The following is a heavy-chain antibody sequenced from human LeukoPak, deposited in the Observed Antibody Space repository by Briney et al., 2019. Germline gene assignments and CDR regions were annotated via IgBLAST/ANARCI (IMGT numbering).Heavy chain of an antibody. Sequence: PSETLSLTCSVSGGSISSSSYYWGWIRQPPGKGLEWIGNIYYSGNTYCNPSLKSRVTISVDTSKNQFSLKLSSVTAADTAVYYCARETFGGVIVPTYYFDYWGQGTLVTVSS. D-gene: IGHD3-16*02. CDR1: GGSISSSSYY. CDR3: ARETFGGVIVPTYYFDY. J-gene: IGHJ4*02. V-gene: IGHV4-39*07. CDR2: IYYSGNT.